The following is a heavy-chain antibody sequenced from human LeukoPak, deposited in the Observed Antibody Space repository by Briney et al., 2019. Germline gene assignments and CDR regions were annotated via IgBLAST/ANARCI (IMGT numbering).Heavy chain of an antibody. CDR2: IYYSGST. J-gene: IGHJ4*02. D-gene: IGHD3-22*01. V-gene: IGHV4-31*03. Sequence: SETLFLTCTVSGGSISSGGYYWSWIRQHPGKGLEWIGYIYYSGSTYYNPSLKSRVTISVDTSKNQFSLKLSSVTAADTAVYYCARVRKLTMIVVDWRDYFDYWGQGTLVTVSS. CDR1: GGSISSGGYY. CDR3: ARVRKLTMIVVDWRDYFDY.